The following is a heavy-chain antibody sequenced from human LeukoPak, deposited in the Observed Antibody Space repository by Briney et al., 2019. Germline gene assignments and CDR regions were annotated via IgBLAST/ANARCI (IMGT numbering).Heavy chain of an antibody. Sequence: GGSLRLSCAASGFTLSSYWMSWVRQAPGKGLEWVANIKQDGSEKYYVDSVKGRFTISRDNAKNSLYLQMNSLRAEDTAVYYCARVGGQLWSYYFDYWGQGTLVTVSS. CDR2: IKQDGSEK. J-gene: IGHJ4*02. V-gene: IGHV3-7*01. CDR3: ARVGGQLWSYYFDY. D-gene: IGHD5-18*01. CDR1: GFTLSSYW.